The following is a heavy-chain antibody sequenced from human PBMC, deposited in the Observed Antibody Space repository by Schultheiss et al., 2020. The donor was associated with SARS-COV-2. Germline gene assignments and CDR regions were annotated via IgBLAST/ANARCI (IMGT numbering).Heavy chain of an antibody. CDR1: GGSISSYY. V-gene: IGHV4-4*07. D-gene: IGHD2-8*01. CDR3: ARARYCTNGVCYSFDY. Sequence: SQTLSLTCTVSGGSISSYYWSWIRQPAGKGLEWIGRIYTSGSTNYNPSLKSRVTMSVDTSKNQFSLKLSSVTAADTAVYYCARARYCTNGVCYSFDYWGQGTLVTVSS. CDR2: IYTSGST. J-gene: IGHJ4*02.